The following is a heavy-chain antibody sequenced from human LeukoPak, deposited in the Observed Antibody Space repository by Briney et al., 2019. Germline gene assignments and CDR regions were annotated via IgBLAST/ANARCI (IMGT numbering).Heavy chain of an antibody. Sequence: PSETLSLTCTVSGGSISSYYWSWIRQPPGKGLEWIGYIYYSGSTNYNPSLKSRVTISVDTSKNQFSLKLSSVTAADTAVYYCARMGTVVPAATRHYWGQGTLVTVSS. CDR2: IYYSGST. CDR1: GGSISSYY. D-gene: IGHD2-2*01. CDR3: ARMGTVVPAATRHY. J-gene: IGHJ4*02. V-gene: IGHV4-59*01.